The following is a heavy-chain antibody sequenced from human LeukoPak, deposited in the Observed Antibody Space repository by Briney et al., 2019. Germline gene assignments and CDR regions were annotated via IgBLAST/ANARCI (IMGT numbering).Heavy chain of an antibody. CDR1: GYSFRSYA. CDR3: ASRYSSSWALDY. CDR2: ISDDGTKK. Sequence: GGSLRLSCGGSGYSFRSYAMHWVRQAPGKGLEWVAVISDDGTKKYYADSVKGRFTISRDNSKNSLSLQMNSLRPEDTAVYYCASRYSSSWALDYWGLRTLVTVSS. V-gene: IGHV3-30*01. J-gene: IGHJ4*02. D-gene: IGHD6-13*01.